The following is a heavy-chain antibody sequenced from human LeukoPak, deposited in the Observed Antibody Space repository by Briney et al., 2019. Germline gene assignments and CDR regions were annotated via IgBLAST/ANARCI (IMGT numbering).Heavy chain of an antibody. V-gene: IGHV3-74*01. CDR2: INTDGSST. CDR1: GFTFSSYW. Sequence: GGSLRLSCAASGFTFSSYWMHWVRQAPGKGLVWVSRINTDGSSTSYADSVKGRFTISRDNAKNTLYLQMNSLRAEDTAVYYCARGSYDFWSGYYFSSEISPYYYYMDVWAKGPRSPSP. J-gene: IGHJ6*03. CDR3: ARGSYDFWSGYYFSSEISPYYYYMDV. D-gene: IGHD3-3*01.